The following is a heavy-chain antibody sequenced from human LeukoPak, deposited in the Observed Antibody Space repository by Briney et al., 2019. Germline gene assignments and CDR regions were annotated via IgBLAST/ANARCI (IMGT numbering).Heavy chain of an antibody. J-gene: IGHJ3*02. V-gene: IGHV4-59*01. Sequence: SETLSLTCTVSGGSISSYYRSWIPQPPRKGLEWMGYIYYSGGTNHTPSLKRRVTISVDTSKTQFSLKLSSVTAADTAVYYCARAPIAAAVDIWGQGTMVTVSS. D-gene: IGHD6-13*01. CDR3: ARAPIAAAVDI. CDR1: GGSISSYY. CDR2: IYYSGGT.